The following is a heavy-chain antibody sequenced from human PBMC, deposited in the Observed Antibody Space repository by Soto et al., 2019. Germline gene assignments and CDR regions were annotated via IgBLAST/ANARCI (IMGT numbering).Heavy chain of an antibody. Sequence: QVQLVQSGAEVKKPGTSVKVSCKASGGTFSSYAISWVRQAPGQGLEWMGGIIPIFGTANYAQKFQGRVTITADESTSTAYMELSSLRSEDTAVYYCARERTYYDFWSGYNDYWGQGTLVTVSS. CDR2: IIPIFGTA. D-gene: IGHD3-3*01. V-gene: IGHV1-69*01. J-gene: IGHJ4*02. CDR3: ARERTYYDFWSGYNDY. CDR1: GGTFSSYA.